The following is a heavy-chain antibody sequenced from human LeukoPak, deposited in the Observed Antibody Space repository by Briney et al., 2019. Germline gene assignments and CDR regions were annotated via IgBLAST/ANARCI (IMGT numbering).Heavy chain of an antibody. Sequence: GGSLRLSCAASGFTFSSYGMHWVRQAPGKGLEWVAVISYDGSNKYYADSVKGRFTISRDNSKNTLYLQMNSLRAEDTAVYYCAKGARMTTVYYYYYMDVWGKGTTVTISS. V-gene: IGHV3-30*18. CDR3: AKGARMTTVYYYYYMDV. D-gene: IGHD4-17*01. J-gene: IGHJ6*03. CDR2: ISYDGSNK. CDR1: GFTFSSYG.